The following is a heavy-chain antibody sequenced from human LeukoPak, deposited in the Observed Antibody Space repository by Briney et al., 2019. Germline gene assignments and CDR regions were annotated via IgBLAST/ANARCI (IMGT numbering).Heavy chain of an antibody. CDR3: ARYMALAD. Sequence: GGSLRLSCAASGFTFSNSWMSWVRQAPGKGLEWVANIKQDGSEKNYVDSVKCRFTISRDNAKSSLYLQMNSLRVEDTAVYYCARYMALADWGQGTLVTVSS. J-gene: IGHJ4*02. D-gene: IGHD3-10*01. CDR1: GFTFSNSW. V-gene: IGHV3-7*01. CDR2: IKQDGSEK.